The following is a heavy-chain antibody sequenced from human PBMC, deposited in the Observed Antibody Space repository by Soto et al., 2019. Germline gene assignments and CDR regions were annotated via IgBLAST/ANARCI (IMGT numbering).Heavy chain of an antibody. Sequence: GGSLRLSCAASGFTFGSYSMNWVRQAPGKGLEWVSSISSSSSYIYYADSVKGRFTISRDNAKNSLYLQMNSLRAEDTAVYYCAREIQQLVSHDAFDIWGQGTMVTVSS. CDR2: ISSSSSYI. J-gene: IGHJ3*02. D-gene: IGHD6-6*01. CDR1: GFTFGSYS. V-gene: IGHV3-21*01. CDR3: AREIQQLVSHDAFDI.